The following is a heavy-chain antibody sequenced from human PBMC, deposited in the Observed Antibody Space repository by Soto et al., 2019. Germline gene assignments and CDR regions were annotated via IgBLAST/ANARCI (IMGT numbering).Heavy chain of an antibody. CDR2: IKSDSSGI. V-gene: IGHV3-48*02. J-gene: IGHJ5*02. CDR1: GFTFSGYN. D-gene: IGHD1-1*01. Sequence: EVQLVESGGGLVQPGGSLRLSCAASGFTFSGYNMNWIRQAPGKGLEWVSCIKSDSSGIWYADSVKGRFTMSRDNAKNSLHLQMNSLRDEDTAVYFCARDSNWSSESWGQGTLVAVSS. CDR3: ARDSNWSSES.